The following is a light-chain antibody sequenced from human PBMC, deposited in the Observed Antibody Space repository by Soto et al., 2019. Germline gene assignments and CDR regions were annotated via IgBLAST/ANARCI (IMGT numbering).Light chain of an antibody. CDR2: GAS. V-gene: IGKV3-20*01. J-gene: IGKJ1*01. CDR1: QSVTSSY. Sequence: EIVLTQSPGTLSLSPGERATLSCRASQSVTSSYLAWYQQKPGQAPRLLIYGASSSATGIPDRFSGSGSGTDFTLTISRLEPEDFAVYYCQQSGSSPRTFGQGTKVEIK. CDR3: QQSGSSPRT.